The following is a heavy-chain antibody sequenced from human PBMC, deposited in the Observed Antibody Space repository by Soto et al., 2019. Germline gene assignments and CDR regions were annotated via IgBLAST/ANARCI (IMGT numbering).Heavy chain of an antibody. D-gene: IGHD2-8*01. CDR2: IHPSGGGS. Sequence: ASVKVSCKPSGYTLNTYYLHWVRQAPGQGLEWMGIIHPSGGGSTYAQKFQGRLTMTTDTSTTTAYMELRSLRSDDTAVYYCARDPYHVLMVNAPNLYGMDVWGQGTTVTVS. V-gene: IGHV1-46*02. CDR1: GYTLNTYY. J-gene: IGHJ6*02. CDR3: ARDPYHVLMVNAPNLYGMDV.